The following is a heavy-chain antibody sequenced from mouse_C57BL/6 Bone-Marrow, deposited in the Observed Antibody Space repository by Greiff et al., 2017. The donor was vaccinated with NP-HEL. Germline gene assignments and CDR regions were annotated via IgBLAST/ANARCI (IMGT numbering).Heavy chain of an antibody. CDR3: ASMITYYFDY. D-gene: IGHD2-4*01. CDR1: GYTFTSYW. J-gene: IGHJ2*01. Sequence: QVQLQQPGAELVRPGTSVKLSCKASGYTFTSYWMHWVKQRPGQGLEWIGVIDPSDSYTTYNQKFKGKATLTVDTSSSTAYMQLSSLTSEDSAVYYCASMITYYFDYWGQGTTLTVSS. V-gene: IGHV1-59*01. CDR2: IDPSDSYT.